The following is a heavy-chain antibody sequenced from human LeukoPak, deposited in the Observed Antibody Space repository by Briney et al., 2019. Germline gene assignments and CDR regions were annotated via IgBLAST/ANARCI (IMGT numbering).Heavy chain of an antibody. CDR3: ARHASLYGDYGGFDP. D-gene: IGHD4-17*01. V-gene: IGHV4-34*01. Sequence: SETLSLTCAVYGGSFSGYYWSWIRQPPGKGLEWIGEINHSGSTNYNPSLKSRVTISVDTSKNQFSLKLSSVTAADTAVYYCARHASLYGDYGGFDPWGQGTLVTVSS. J-gene: IGHJ5*02. CDR2: INHSGST. CDR1: GGSFSGYY.